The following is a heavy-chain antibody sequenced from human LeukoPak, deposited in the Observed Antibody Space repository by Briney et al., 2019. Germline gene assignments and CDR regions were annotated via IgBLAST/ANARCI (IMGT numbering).Heavy chain of an antibody. CDR1: GYTFTSYG. D-gene: IGHD6-13*01. CDR2: ISAYNGHT. CDR3: ARDKAAAAGTEDY. Sequence: GASVKVSCKASGYTFTSYGFTWVRQAPGQGLEWMGWISAYNGHTNYAQKFQGRVTSTTDTSTSSAYMELRSLISDDTAVYYCARDKAAAAGTEDYWGHGTLVTVSS. V-gene: IGHV1-18*01. J-gene: IGHJ4*01.